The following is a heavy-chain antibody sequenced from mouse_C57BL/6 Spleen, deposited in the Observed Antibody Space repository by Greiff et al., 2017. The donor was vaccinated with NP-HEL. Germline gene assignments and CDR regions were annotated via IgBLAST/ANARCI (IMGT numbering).Heavy chain of an antibody. CDR1: GYTFTDHT. CDR3: ARQIYDGYYEGYFDV. J-gene: IGHJ1*03. Sequence: VQLQQSDAELVKPGASVKISCEVSGYTFTDHTIHWMKQRPEQGLEWIGYIYPRDGSTKYNEKFKGKATLTADKSSSTAYMQLNSLTSEDSAVYFCARQIYDGYYEGYFDVWGTGTTVTVSS. V-gene: IGHV1-78*01. D-gene: IGHD2-3*01. CDR2: IYPRDGST.